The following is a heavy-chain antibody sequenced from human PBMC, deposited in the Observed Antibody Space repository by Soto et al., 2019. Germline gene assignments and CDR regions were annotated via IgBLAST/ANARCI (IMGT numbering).Heavy chain of an antibody. Sequence: PGGSLRLSCAASGFTFSSYAMSWVRQAPGKGLEWVSAISGSGGSTYYADSVKGRFTISRDNSKNTLYPQMNSLRAEDTAVYYCAKDEGYCSGGSCYHRDYWGQGTLVTVSS. J-gene: IGHJ4*02. CDR3: AKDEGYCSGGSCYHRDY. CDR1: GFTFSSYA. V-gene: IGHV3-23*01. D-gene: IGHD2-15*01. CDR2: ISGSGGST.